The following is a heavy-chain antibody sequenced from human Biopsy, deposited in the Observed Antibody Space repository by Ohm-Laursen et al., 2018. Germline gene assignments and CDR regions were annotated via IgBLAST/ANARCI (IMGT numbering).Heavy chain of an antibody. CDR3: ARVPLPGIGAAYQGRFLYGMDV. CDR2: ITQSGST. Sequence: GTLSLTCAVYGGSFNGYFWSWIRQPPGKGLEWIGDITQSGSTNYSPSLKSRVTISVDTAKKQFSLSLRSVTAADTAVYYCARVPLPGIGAAYQGRFLYGMDVWGQGTTGSVSS. V-gene: IGHV4-34*01. D-gene: IGHD6-13*01. CDR1: GGSFNGYF. J-gene: IGHJ6*02.